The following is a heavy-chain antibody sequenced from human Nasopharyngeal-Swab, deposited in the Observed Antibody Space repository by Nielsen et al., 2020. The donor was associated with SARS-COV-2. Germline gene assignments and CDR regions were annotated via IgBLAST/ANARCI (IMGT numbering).Heavy chain of an antibody. Sequence: SGPTLVKPTQTLTLTCTFSGFSLSTSGMCVSWIRQAPGKALEWLARVDWDDDTYYRASLRTRLTISKDTFTNQVVLTMTNMDPVDTATYYCARTTRVAGGIAEFDNWGQGTLVTVSS. J-gene: IGHJ4*02. D-gene: IGHD1-26*01. CDR1: GFSLSTSGMC. V-gene: IGHV2-70*11. CDR3: ARTTRVAGGIAEFDN. CDR2: VDWDDDT.